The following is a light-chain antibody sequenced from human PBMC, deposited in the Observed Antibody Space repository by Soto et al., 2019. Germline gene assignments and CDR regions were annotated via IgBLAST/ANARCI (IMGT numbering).Light chain of an antibody. CDR1: SSKNGAGYD. V-gene: IGLV1-40*01. J-gene: IGLJ1*01. Sequence: HSVLTQPPPVSWAPGQGVTISRTRGSSKNGAGYDVHWYQQLPGTAPKLLIYGNSNRPSGVPDRSSGSKSGTSASLAITGLQAEDEADYYCQSYDSSLSALYVFGTGTKVTVL. CDR3: QSYDSSLSALYV. CDR2: GNS.